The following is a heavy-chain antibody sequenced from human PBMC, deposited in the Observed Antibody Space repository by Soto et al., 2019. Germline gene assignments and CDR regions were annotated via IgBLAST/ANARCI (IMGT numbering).Heavy chain of an antibody. CDR3: AKEGTPEIYCSGGSCYSGYFDY. V-gene: IGHV3-30*18. J-gene: IGHJ4*02. D-gene: IGHD2-15*01. Sequence: GGSLRLSCAASGFTFSSYGMHWVRQAPGKGLEWVAVISYDGSNKYYADSVKGRFTISRDNSKNTLYLQMNSLRAEDTAVYYCAKEGTPEIYCSGGSCYSGYFDYWGQGTLVTVSS. CDR2: ISYDGSNK. CDR1: GFTFSSYG.